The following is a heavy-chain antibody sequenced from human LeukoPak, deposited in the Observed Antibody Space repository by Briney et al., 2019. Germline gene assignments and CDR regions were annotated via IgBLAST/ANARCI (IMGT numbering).Heavy chain of an antibody. V-gene: IGHV3-21*01. J-gene: IGHJ6*03. CDR2: ISSSSSYI. D-gene: IGHD5-18*01. Sequence: GGSLRLSCAASGFTFSSYSMNWVRQAPGKGLEWVSSISSSSSYIYYADSVKGRFTISRDNAKNSLYLQMNSLRAEDTAVYYCARGPPGIQLLKIYYYYYMDVWGKGTTVTVSS. CDR3: ARGPPGIQLLKIYYYYYMDV. CDR1: GFTFSSYS.